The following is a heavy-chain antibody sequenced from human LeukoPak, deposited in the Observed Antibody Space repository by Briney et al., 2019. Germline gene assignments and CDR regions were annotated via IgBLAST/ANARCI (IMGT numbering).Heavy chain of an antibody. CDR1: GGSISSGGYS. V-gene: IGHV4-30-4*07. D-gene: IGHD2-15*01. J-gene: IGHJ5*02. CDR2: IYYSGST. CDR3: ARSPPGYCSGGSCYEKNWFDP. Sequence: SETLSLTCAVSGGSISSGGYSWSWIRQPPGKGLEWIGYIYYSGSTYYNPSLKSRVTISVDTSKNQFSLKLSSVTAADTAVYYCARSPPGYCSGGSCYEKNWFDPWGQGTLVTVSS.